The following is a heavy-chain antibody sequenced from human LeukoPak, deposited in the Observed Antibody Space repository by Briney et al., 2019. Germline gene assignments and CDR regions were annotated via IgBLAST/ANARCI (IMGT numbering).Heavy chain of an antibody. CDR3: TRDRGWFDS. V-gene: IGHV1-2*02. Sequence: ASVKVSCKTSGYTFTGHYLHWVRQAPGQGLEWLGWVNPKHGDTNYAQRFQGRVSMTSDTSITTTYMELYSLRPDDTAVYYCTRDRGWFDSWGQETLVVVSS. J-gene: IGHJ5*01. CDR1: GYTFTGHY. CDR2: VNPKHGDT.